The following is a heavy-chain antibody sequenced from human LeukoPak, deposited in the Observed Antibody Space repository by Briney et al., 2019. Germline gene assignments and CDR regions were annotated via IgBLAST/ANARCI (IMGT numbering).Heavy chain of an antibody. CDR2: IDNIGTT. V-gene: IGHV4-34*01. CDR1: RGSFSGSY. Sequence: SETLSLTCVVHRGSFSGSYWSWIRQSPGKGLEWIGEIDNIGTTNYNPSLKSRVTISQDTTKNQFSLKLTSVTAEDTAVYYCARFKPCYYYYMDYWGNGTSVTVSS. CDR3: ARFKPCYYYYMDY. J-gene: IGHJ6*03.